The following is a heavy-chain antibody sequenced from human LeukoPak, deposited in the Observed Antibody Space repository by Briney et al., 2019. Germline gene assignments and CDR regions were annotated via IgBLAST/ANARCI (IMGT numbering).Heavy chain of an antibody. CDR1: EFTFSSYS. V-gene: IGHV3-21*01. CDR2: ISGSSSYI. Sequence: PGGSLRLSCXASEFTFSSYSMNWVRQAPGKGLEWVSSISGSSSYINYADSVKGRFTISRDNAQNSLFLQLNSLRAEDTAVYYCARDPYSSGWYKDAFDIWGQGTMVTVSS. D-gene: IGHD6-19*01. CDR3: ARDPYSSGWYKDAFDI. J-gene: IGHJ3*02.